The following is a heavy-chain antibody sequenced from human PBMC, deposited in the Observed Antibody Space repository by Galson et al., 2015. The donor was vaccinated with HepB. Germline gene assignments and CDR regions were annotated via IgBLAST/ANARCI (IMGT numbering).Heavy chain of an antibody. CDR1: GFSLSTSGVG. CDR2: IYWDDDK. D-gene: IGHD3-3*01. V-gene: IGHV2-5*02. CDR3: ARLDSITIFGVVGTALYFDY. J-gene: IGHJ4*02. Sequence: PALVKPTQTLTLTCTFSGFSLSTSGVGVGWIRQPPGKALEWLTLIYWDDDKRYSPSLKSRLTITKDTSKNQVVLTMTNMDPVDTATYYCARLDSITIFGVVGTALYFDYWGQGTLVTVSS.